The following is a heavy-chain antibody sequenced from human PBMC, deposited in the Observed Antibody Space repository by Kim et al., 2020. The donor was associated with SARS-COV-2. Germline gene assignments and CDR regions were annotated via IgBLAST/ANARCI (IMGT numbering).Heavy chain of an antibody. CDR2: ISWNSGSI. D-gene: IGHD3-3*01. Sequence: SLRLSCAASGFTFDDYAMHWVRQAPGKGLEWVSGISWNSGSIGYADSVKGRFTISRDNAKNSLYLQMNSLRAEDTVLYYCAKDILQLPTHLYDFWGQG. CDR1: GFTFDDYA. V-gene: IGHV3-9*01. J-gene: IGHJ4*02. CDR3: AKDILQLPTHLYDF.